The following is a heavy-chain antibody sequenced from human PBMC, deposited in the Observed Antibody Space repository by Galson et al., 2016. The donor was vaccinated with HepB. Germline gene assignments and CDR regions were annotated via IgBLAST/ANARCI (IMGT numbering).Heavy chain of an antibody. CDR2: FYNSGST. CDR3: ARLYSSSTSCCGYCGMDV. D-gene: IGHD2-2*01. Sequence: SETLSLTCTVSGGSISSSNYFWGWIRQPPGKGLEWIGNFYNSGSTSYNPSLQSRVTISVDTSKNRISLKLSSVTASDTAVYHCARLYSSSTSCCGYCGMDVWGQGTTVTVSS. J-gene: IGHJ6*02. CDR1: GGSISSSNYF. V-gene: IGHV4-39*01.